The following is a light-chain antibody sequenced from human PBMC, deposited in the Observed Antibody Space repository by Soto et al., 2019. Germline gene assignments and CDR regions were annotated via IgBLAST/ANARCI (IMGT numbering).Light chain of an antibody. Sequence: DIQMTQSPSSLSASVGDRVTITCRASQSITNYLAWYQQKPGKVLKLLIYAASTLQAGVPSRFSGSGSWTDFTLTISSLQPEDVATYYCQKNNSARPNFGPGTKVDVK. CDR1: QSITNY. CDR3: QKNNSARPN. CDR2: AAS. V-gene: IGKV1-27*01. J-gene: IGKJ3*01.